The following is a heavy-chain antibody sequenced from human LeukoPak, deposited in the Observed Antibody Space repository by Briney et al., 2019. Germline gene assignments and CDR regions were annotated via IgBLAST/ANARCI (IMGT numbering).Heavy chain of an antibody. CDR3: ARESESSGWYDY. Sequence: GGSLRLSCAAPGFXFHDYAIDWVRQAPGKGLEWVSLISGDGGSTFYADSVKGRFTISRDNSKNSLYLQMNSLRSDDTALYYCARESESSGWYDYWGQGTLVTVPS. V-gene: IGHV3-43*02. CDR2: ISGDGGST. D-gene: IGHD6-19*01. CDR1: GFXFHDYA. J-gene: IGHJ4*02.